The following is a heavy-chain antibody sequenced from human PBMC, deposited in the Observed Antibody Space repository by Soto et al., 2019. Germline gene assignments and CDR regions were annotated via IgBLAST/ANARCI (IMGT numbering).Heavy chain of an antibody. Sequence: GASVKVSGKASGYTFTIYYMHCVLQSPLQWLEWMGIINPSGGSTSYAQKFQGRVTMTRDTSTSTVYMELSSLRSEDTAVYYCARVVVVPAAPVSYYYGMDVWGQGTTVTVSS. V-gene: IGHV1-46*01. J-gene: IGHJ6*02. D-gene: IGHD2-2*01. CDR3: ARVVVVPAAPVSYYYGMDV. CDR1: GYTFTIYY. CDR2: INPSGGST.